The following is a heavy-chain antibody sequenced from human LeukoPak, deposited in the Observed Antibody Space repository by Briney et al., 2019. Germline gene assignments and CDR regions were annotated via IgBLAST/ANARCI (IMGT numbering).Heavy chain of an antibody. J-gene: IGHJ4*02. CDR3: AKDEGRVGAPKGLDY. CDR2: INSDGSST. V-gene: IGHV3-74*01. CDR1: GFTFSSYW. Sequence: GGSLRLSCAASGFTFSSYWMHWVRQAPGKGLVWVSRINSDGSSTSYADSVKGRFTISRDNAKNTLYLQMNSLRAEDTAVYYCAKDEGRVGAPKGLDYWGQGTLVTVSS. D-gene: IGHD1-26*01.